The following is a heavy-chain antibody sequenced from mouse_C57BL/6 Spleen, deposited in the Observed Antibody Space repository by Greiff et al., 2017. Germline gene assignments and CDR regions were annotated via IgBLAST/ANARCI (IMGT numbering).Heavy chain of an antibody. D-gene: IGHD2-3*01. CDR3: ARRDGPWAY. Sequence: EVQRVESGGDLVKPGGSLKLSCAASGFTFSSYGMSWVRQTPDKRLEWVATISSGGSYTYYPDSVKGPFPISRSNAKHTLYLRRSSLKAEDTAMYSCARRDGPWAYWGQGTLVTVSA. CDR2: ISSGGSYT. V-gene: IGHV5-6*01. J-gene: IGHJ3*01. CDR1: GFTFSSYG.